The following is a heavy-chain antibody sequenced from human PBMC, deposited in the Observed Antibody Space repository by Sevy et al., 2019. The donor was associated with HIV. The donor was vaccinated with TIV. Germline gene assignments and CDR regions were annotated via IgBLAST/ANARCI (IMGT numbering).Heavy chain of an antibody. CDR1: XXXXXXXX. V-gene: IGHV3-48*01. CDR3: AXXXXXXXXXXXX. J-gene: IGHJ6*04. Sequence: GSLRLSXXAXXXXXXXXXMXWXRXXXXXXXXXISFIXXGXXTIYYADSVKGRFTISRDSAKNSVYLQMNSLRVEDTAVYYCAXXXXXXXXXXXXWGXXXTVTVSS. CDR2: IXXGXXTI.